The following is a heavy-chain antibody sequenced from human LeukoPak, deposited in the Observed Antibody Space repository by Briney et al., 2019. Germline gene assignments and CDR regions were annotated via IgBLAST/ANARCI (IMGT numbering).Heavy chain of an antibody. CDR2: IKQDGSEK. CDR3: ARGGSYYYDSSGYYWFDY. CDR1: GFTFSSYG. Sequence: GGSLRLSCAASGFTFSSYGMHWVRQAPGKGLEWVANIKQDGSEKYYVDSVKGRFTISRDNAKNSLYLQMNSLRAEDTAVYYCARGGSYYYDSSGYYWFDYWGQGTLVTVSS. D-gene: IGHD3-22*01. V-gene: IGHV3-7*01. J-gene: IGHJ4*02.